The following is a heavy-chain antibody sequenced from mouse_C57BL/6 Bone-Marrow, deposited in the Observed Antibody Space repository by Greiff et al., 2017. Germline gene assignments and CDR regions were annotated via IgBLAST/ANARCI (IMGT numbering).Heavy chain of an antibody. CDR3: ARNYGSSPCAY. J-gene: IGHJ3*01. CDR2: ISSGSSTI. Sequence: EVKLVESGGGLVKPGGSLKLSCAASGFTFSDYGMHWVRQAPEKGLEWVAYISSGSSTIYYADTVKGRFTISRDNAKNTLFLQMTSLRSEDTAMYYCARNYGSSPCAYWGQGTLVTVSA. V-gene: IGHV5-17*01. D-gene: IGHD1-1*01. CDR1: GFTFSDYG.